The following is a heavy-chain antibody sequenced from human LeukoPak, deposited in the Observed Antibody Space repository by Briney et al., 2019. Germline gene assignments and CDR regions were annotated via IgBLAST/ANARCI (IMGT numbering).Heavy chain of an antibody. V-gene: IGHV4-4*02. CDR3: ARSYSSSWNYYYYMDV. D-gene: IGHD6-13*01. CDR2: IYHSGST. Sequence: SGTLSLTCAVSGGSISSSNWWSWVRQPPGKGLEWIGEIYHSGSTNYNPSLKSRVTISVDTSKNQFSLKLSSVTAADTAVYYCARSYSSSWNYYYYMDVWGKGTTVTISS. CDR1: GGSISSSNW. J-gene: IGHJ6*03.